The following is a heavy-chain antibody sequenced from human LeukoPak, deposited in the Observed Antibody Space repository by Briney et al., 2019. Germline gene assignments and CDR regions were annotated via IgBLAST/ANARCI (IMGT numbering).Heavy chain of an antibody. V-gene: IGHV3-48*04. D-gene: IGHD1-1*01. CDR2: IGIDSGNT. CDR3: ARDHNYAFDN. Sequence: GGSLRLSCAASGFPFIDYSMNWVRQAPGKGLEWISYIGIDSGNTKYADSVKGRFTISGDSAKNSLYPQMNSLRVEDTAVYYCARDHNYAFDNWGQGTLVTVSS. CDR1: GFPFIDYS. J-gene: IGHJ4*02.